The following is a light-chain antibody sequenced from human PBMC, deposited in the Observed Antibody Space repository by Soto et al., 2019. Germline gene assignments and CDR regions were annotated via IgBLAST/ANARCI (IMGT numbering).Light chain of an antibody. J-gene: IGKJ2*01. CDR3: QQRSNWPPRYT. Sequence: EIVLTQSPATLSLSPGERATLSCRASQSVSSYLAWYQQKPGQAPRLLIYDASNRATGIPARFSGSGTGTDFTLTISSIEPEDFAVYSCQQRSNWPPRYTFGQGTKLEIK. CDR1: QSVSSY. CDR2: DAS. V-gene: IGKV3-11*01.